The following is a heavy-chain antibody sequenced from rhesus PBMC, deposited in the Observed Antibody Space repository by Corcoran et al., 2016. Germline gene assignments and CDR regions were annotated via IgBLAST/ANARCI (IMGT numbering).Heavy chain of an antibody. V-gene: IGHV4-65*01. Sequence: QVQLQESGPGLVKPSETLSLTCAVSGGSVSSSNWWSWIRQPPGKGLEWIGYISGSSGSTYYNPSLKCRVTISTDTSKNPFSLKLSSVTAADTAVYYCARSGYSSSIDYWGQGVLVTVSS. D-gene: IGHD5-24*01. CDR3: ARSGYSSSIDY. CDR1: GGSVSSSNW. J-gene: IGHJ4*01. CDR2: ISGSSGST.